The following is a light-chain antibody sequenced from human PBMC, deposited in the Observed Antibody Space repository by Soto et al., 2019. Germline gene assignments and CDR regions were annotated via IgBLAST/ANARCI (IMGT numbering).Light chain of an antibody. V-gene: IGKV1-5*03. Sequence: DIQMTQSPSTLSASVGDRVTITCRASQNIRSWLAWYQQKPGKAPKLLIYKAFTLESGVPSRFSGSGSGTEFTLTISSLQPDDFATYYCQQYDSLITFGQGTRLEIK. CDR3: QQYDSLIT. CDR2: KAF. CDR1: QNIRSW. J-gene: IGKJ5*01.